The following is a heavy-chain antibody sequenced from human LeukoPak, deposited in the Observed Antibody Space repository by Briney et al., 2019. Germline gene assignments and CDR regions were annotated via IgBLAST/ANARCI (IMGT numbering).Heavy chain of an antibody. CDR2: IIPIFGTA. D-gene: IGHD2-2*02. CDR3: ARSCSSTSCYKPYYYYMDV. V-gene: IGHV1-69*13. Sequence: EASVKVSCKASGGTFSSYATSRVRQAPGQGLNWMGGIIPIFGTANYAQKHQGRVTITADEPTSTANMELSSLRSEDTAVYYCARSCSSTSCYKPYYYYMDVWGQGTTVTVSS. CDR1: GGTFSSYA. J-gene: IGHJ6*03.